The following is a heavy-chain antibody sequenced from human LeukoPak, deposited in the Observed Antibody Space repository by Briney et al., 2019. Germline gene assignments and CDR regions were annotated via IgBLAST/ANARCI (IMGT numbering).Heavy chain of an antibody. D-gene: IGHD5-18*01. J-gene: IGHJ6*03. V-gene: IGHV4-34*01. CDR2: INHSGST. Sequence: SETLSLTCAVYGGSFSGYYWSWIRQPPGKGLEWIGEINHSGSTYYNPSLKSRVTISVDTSENQFSLKLSSVTAADTAVYYCARHSTHYYYMDVWGKGTTVTISS. CDR1: GGSFSGYY. CDR3: ARHSTHYYYMDV.